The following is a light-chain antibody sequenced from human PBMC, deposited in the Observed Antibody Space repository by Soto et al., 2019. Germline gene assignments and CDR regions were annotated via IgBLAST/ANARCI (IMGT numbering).Light chain of an antibody. CDR2: GAS. CDR3: QQYNSSPPKYN. Sequence: VLTQSPVTLSLSPGDRATLSCRTSQSITSSYLAWDQKRPRQAPRLLIYGASSRATGIPDRFSGSGSGTDFTLPIRRLEPEDFAVYYCQQYNSSPPKYNFGQGTKLQIK. J-gene: IGKJ2*01. V-gene: IGKV3-20*01. CDR1: QSITSSY.